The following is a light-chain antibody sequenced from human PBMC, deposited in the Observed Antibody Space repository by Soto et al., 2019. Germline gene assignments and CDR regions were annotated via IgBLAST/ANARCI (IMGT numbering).Light chain of an antibody. V-gene: IGKV3-20*01. CDR2: GSS. J-gene: IGKJ2*01. CDR3: QQYGSSPPDT. CDR1: QTVSNNY. Sequence: EVVLTQSPGTLSLSPGERATLSCRASQTVSNNYLAWYQHKPGQSPKLLTFGSSDRATGIPDRFSGSGSGTDFTLTISRLEPEDFAVYYCQQYGSSPPDTFGQGTKLEIK.